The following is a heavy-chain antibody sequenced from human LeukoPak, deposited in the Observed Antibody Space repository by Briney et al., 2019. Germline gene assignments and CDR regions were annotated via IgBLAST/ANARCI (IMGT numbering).Heavy chain of an antibody. CDR2: ISGSGGST. CDR1: GFTFSSYA. J-gene: IGHJ4*02. V-gene: IGHV3-23*01. Sequence: QSGGSLRLSCAASGFTFSSYAMSWVRQAPGKGLEGVSVISGSGGSTYSADSVKGRFTISRDNSKNTLYLQMNSLRAEDTAVYYCANHGNSGYDQANDYWGQGTPVTVSS. D-gene: IGHD5-12*01. CDR3: ANHGNSGYDQANDY.